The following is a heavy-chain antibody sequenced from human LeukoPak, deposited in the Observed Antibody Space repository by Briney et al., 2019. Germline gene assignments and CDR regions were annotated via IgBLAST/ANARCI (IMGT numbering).Heavy chain of an antibody. CDR3: ARSTVTTGLAFGY. D-gene: IGHD4-11*01. Sequence: GGSLRLSCAASGFTFSSYSMNWVRQAPGKGLEWVSSISSSSSYIYCADSVKGRFTISRDNAKNSLYLQMNSLRAEDTAVYYCARSTVTTGLAFGYWGQGTLVTVSS. CDR1: GFTFSSYS. J-gene: IGHJ4*02. V-gene: IGHV3-21*01. CDR2: ISSSSSYI.